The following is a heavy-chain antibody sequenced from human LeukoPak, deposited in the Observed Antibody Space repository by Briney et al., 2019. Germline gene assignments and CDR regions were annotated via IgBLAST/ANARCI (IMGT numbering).Heavy chain of an antibody. CDR1: GGTSSSYA. V-gene: IGHV1-69*13. J-gene: IGHJ4*02. CDR3: ARGPPNWGFDY. CDR2: IIPIFGTA. D-gene: IGHD7-27*01. Sequence: ASVKVSCKASGGTSSSYAISWVRQAPGQGLEWMGGIIPIFGTANYAQKFQGRVTITADESTSTAYMELSSLRSEDTAVYYCARGPPNWGFDYWGPGTQVTVSS.